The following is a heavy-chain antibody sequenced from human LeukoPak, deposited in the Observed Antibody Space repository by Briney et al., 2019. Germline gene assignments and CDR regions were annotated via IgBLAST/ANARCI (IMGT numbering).Heavy chain of an antibody. D-gene: IGHD2-15*01. Sequence: ASVKVSCKASGYTLTGYYMHWVRQAPGQGLEWMGWINPNSGGTNYAQKFQGRVTMTRDTSISTAYMELKWLGSDDTAVYYCARGGYCRSGNCFVLAAEFDYWGQGTLVTVSS. CDR2: INPNSGGT. CDR3: ARGGYCRSGNCFVLAAEFDY. V-gene: IGHV1-2*02. CDR1: GYTLTGYY. J-gene: IGHJ4*02.